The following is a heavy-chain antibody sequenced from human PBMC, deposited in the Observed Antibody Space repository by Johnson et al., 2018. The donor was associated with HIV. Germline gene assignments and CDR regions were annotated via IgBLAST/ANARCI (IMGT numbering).Heavy chain of an antibody. CDR3: ARDLRGANWHDVFDI. V-gene: IGHV3-11*04. J-gene: IGHJ3*02. Sequence: HVQVVESGGGLVKPGGSLRLSCAASGFTFGDYYMTWIRQAPGKGLEWVSYISSSGNTIYYADSVQGRFTISRDNAKNSLYLQMNSLRAEDTAVYYCARDLRGANWHDVFDIWGQGTMVTVSS. CDR1: GFTFGDYY. D-gene: IGHD1-26*01. CDR2: ISSSGNTI.